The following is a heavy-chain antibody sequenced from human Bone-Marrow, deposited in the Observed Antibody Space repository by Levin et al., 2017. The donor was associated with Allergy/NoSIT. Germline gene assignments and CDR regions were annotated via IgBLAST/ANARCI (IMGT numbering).Heavy chain of an antibody. CDR1: GFSLSTSGVG. CDR2: IYWNDEK. J-gene: IGHJ4*02. Sequence: NGSGPTLVKPTQTLTLTCTFSGFSLSTSGVGVSWIRQPPGKPLEWLALIYWNDEKRYIPSLQSRLTITKDTSKNQVVLTMTNLDPVDTATYYCAHISGIEVILLEEDYFDYWGQGTLVTVSS. V-gene: IGHV2-5*01. D-gene: IGHD3-10*01. CDR3: AHISGIEVILLEEDYFDY.